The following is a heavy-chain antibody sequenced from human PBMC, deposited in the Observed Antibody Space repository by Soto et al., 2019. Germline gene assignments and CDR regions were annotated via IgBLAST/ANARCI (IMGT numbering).Heavy chain of an antibody. CDR3: AFNTYDSSGYFYRD. CDR1: GFTFSSYW. CDR2: INSDGRST. D-gene: IGHD3-22*01. J-gene: IGHJ4*02. V-gene: IGHV3-74*01. Sequence: PGGSLRLSCAASGFTFSSYWMHWVRQVSGKGLVWVSRINSDGRSTDYADPVKGRFTISRDNAKNTLYLQMNSLRVEDTAVYYCAFNTYDSSGYFYRDWGQGTLVTVSS.